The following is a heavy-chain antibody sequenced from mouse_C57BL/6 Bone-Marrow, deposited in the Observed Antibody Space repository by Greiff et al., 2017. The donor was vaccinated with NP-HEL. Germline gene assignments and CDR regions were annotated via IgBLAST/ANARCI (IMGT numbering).Heavy chain of an antibody. CDR3: ARIPLYYYGSSYVSLYFDY. V-gene: IGHV8-8*01. J-gene: IGHJ2*01. CDR1: GFSLSTFGMG. CDR2: IWWDDDK. D-gene: IGHD1-1*01. Sequence: QVTLKVSGPGILQPSQTLSLPCSFSGFSLSTFGMGVGWIRQPSGKGLEWLAHIWWDDDKYYNPALKSRLTISKDTSKNQVFLKIANVDTADTATYYCARIPLYYYGSSYVSLYFDYWGQGTTLTVSS.